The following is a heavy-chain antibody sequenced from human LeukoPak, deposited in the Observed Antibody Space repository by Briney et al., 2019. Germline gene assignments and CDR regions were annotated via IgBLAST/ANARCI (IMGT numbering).Heavy chain of an antibody. D-gene: IGHD3-16*01. Sequence: ETLSLTCAVSGGSISSSNWMSWVRQAPGKGLEWVGNIQPDGSEQYPVDSVKGRFTISRDNARNSLFLQMNSLRVEDTAVYYCASQSYARFDPWGQGTLVTVSS. CDR1: GGSISSSNW. V-gene: IGHV3-7*01. J-gene: IGHJ5*02. CDR2: IQPDGSEQ. CDR3: ASQSYARFDP.